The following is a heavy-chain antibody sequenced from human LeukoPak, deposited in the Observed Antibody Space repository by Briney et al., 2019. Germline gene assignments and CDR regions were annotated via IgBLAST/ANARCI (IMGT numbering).Heavy chain of an antibody. Sequence: PGGSLRLSCAASGFTFSSYAMHWVRQAPGKGLEYVSAITSNGGSTYYANSVKGRFTVSRDNSKNTLYLQMGSLRAEDMAVYYCARGYCSSTSCYTDYWGQGTLVTVSS. CDR2: ITSNGGST. J-gene: IGHJ4*02. V-gene: IGHV3-64*01. D-gene: IGHD2-2*02. CDR1: GFTFSSYA. CDR3: ARGYCSSTSCYTDY.